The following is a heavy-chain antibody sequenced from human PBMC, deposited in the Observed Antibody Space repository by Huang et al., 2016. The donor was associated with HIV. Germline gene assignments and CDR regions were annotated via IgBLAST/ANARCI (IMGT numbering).Heavy chain of an antibody. Sequence: QVQLQQWGAGLLKPSGALSLKCAVYGGSLSDHYWTWLRLSPGKRLEWIGELNHRGLSTYNPFLRSRVTMAVDMSKNQFSLNLTSLTAADTAVYYCARPRMTATSSDSTWSFFDSWGQGTLVIVSS. CDR2: LNHRGLS. D-gene: IGHD2-21*02. CDR1: GGSLSDHY. J-gene: IGHJ4*02. CDR3: ARPRMTATSSDSTWSFFDS. V-gene: IGHV4-34*02.